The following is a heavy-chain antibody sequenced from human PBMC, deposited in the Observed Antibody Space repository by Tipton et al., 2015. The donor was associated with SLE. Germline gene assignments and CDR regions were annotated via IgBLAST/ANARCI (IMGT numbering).Heavy chain of an antibody. V-gene: IGHV4-61*01. J-gene: IGHJ4*02. Sequence: TLSLTCTVSGGSFSGGSISSHYGIWIRQPPGKGLEWIGYIYYSGSTNYNPSLKSRVTISVDTSKNQFSLKLSSVTAADTAVYYCARSAGYGSSWAHFDYWGQGTLVTVSS. D-gene: IGHD6-13*01. CDR1: GGSFSGGSISSHY. CDR2: IYYSGST. CDR3: ARSAGYGSSWAHFDY.